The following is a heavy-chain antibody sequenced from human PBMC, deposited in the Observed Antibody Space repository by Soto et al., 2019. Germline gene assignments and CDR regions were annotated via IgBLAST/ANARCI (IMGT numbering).Heavy chain of an antibody. D-gene: IGHD6-13*01. J-gene: IGHJ4*02. Sequence: QMQLQESGPGLVKPSGTLSLTCAVSGGSISSSNWWSWVRQPPGKGLEWIGEIFHSGSANYNPSLKTRVTISVDKSENQFSLKLSSVTAADTALYYCARQGEQQQLVRRAFDYWGQGTLVIVSS. CDR2: IFHSGSA. CDR1: GGSISSSNW. V-gene: IGHV4-4*02. CDR3: ARQGEQQQLVRRAFDY.